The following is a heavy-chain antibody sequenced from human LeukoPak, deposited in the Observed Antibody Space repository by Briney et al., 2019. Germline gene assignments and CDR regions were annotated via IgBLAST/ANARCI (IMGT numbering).Heavy chain of an antibody. J-gene: IGHJ4*02. CDR1: GGTFSSYA. Sequence: ASVKVSCKASGGTFSSYAISWVRQAPGQGLEWMGGIIPIFGTANYAQKFQGRVTITADKSTSTAYMELSSLRSDDTAVYYCAREKWLTGYPNWGQGTLVTVSS. CDR3: AREKWLTGYPN. D-gene: IGHD3-9*01. V-gene: IGHV1-69*06. CDR2: IIPIFGTA.